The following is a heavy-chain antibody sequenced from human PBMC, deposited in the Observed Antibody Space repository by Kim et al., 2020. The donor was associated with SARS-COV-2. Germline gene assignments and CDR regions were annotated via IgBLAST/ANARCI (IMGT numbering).Heavy chain of an antibody. CDR1: GGSFSGYY. D-gene: IGHD2-2*01. CDR3: ARGSDIVVVPAADPPRSFGY. J-gene: IGHJ4*02. V-gene: IGHV4-34*01. Sequence: SETLSLTCAVYGGSFSGYYWSWIRQPPGKGLEWIGEINHSGSTNYNPSLKSRVTISVDTSKNQFSLKLSSVTAADTAVYYCARGSDIVVVPAADPPRSFGYWGQGTLVTVSS. CDR2: INHSGST.